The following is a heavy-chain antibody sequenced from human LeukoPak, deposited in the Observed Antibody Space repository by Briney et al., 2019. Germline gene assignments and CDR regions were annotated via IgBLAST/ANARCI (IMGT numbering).Heavy chain of an antibody. CDR3: ARVNINNWHSCDY. Sequence: SETLSLTCAVSGGSISSNNWWGWVRQPPGKGLEWIGEIYHSGSPNYNPPLKSRVTISVDKSRNHFSLNLSSVTAADTAVYYCARVNINNWHSCDYWGQGTLVTVSS. D-gene: IGHD1-1*01. CDR2: IYHSGSP. J-gene: IGHJ4*02. V-gene: IGHV4-4*02. CDR1: GGSISSNNW.